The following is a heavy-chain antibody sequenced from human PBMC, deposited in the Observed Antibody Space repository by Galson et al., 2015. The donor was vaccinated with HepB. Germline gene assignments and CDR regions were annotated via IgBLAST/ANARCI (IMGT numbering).Heavy chain of an antibody. CDR1: GYTFTAYG. Sequence: SVKVSCKASGYTFTAYGIRWVRQAPGQGLEWMGCIIPYNGDNGDTHYAQSFQGRITVTTDTSTSTAYMELRNLRSDDTVIYFCTRKEVAGIFYFGPWGQGTLVTVSS. CDR3: TRKEVAGIFYFGP. CDR2: IIPYNGDNGDT. D-gene: IGHD6-19*01. V-gene: IGHV1-18*04. J-gene: IGHJ5*02.